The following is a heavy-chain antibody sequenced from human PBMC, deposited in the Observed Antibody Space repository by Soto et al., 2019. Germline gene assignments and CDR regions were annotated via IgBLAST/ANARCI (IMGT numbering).Heavy chain of an antibody. CDR3: AKAPGLLHYYYRMDV. Sequence: GGSLRLSCAASGFTFISYAMSWVLQAPGKGLEWVSAISGSGGSTYYADSVKGRFTISRDNSKNTLYLQMNSLRAEDTAVYYCAKAPGLLHYYYRMDVWGQRTTVTVSS. CDR2: ISGSGGST. CDR1: GFTFISYA. D-gene: IGHD3-10*01. V-gene: IGHV3-23*01. J-gene: IGHJ6*02.